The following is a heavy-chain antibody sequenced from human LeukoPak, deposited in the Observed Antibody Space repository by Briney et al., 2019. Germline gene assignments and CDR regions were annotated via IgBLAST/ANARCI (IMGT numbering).Heavy chain of an antibody. Sequence: GGSLRLSCAASGFSFSGFGMNWVRQAPGKGLEWISYIGSSGSAGGNIYYAVSVKGRFTVSRDNAKDSLFLQMNSLQDADTAVYYCARAPTPYFTYYMDVWGKGTTDTVSS. CDR3: ARAPTPYFTYYMDV. CDR2: IGSSGSAGGNI. J-gene: IGHJ6*03. CDR1: GFSFSGFG. V-gene: IGHV3-48*02. D-gene: IGHD2-21*01.